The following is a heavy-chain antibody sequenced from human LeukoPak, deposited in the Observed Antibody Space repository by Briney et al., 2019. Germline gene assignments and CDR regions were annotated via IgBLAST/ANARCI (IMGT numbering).Heavy chain of an antibody. CDR2: IRSKANSYAT. J-gene: IGHJ4*02. Sequence: PGGSLRLSCAASGFTFSGSAMHWVRQASGKGLEWVGRIRSKANSYATAYAASVKGRFTISRDDSKNTAYLQMNSLKTEDTAVYYCTRRGSYQFDGDYWGQGTLVTVSS. D-gene: IGHD1-26*01. CDR3: TRRGSYQFDGDY. CDR1: GFTFSGSA. V-gene: IGHV3-73*01.